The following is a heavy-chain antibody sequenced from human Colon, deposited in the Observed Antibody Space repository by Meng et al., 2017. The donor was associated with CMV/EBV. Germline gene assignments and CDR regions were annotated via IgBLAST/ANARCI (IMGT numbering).Heavy chain of an antibody. CDR3: ARDLRPFCITTSCYTASDH. J-gene: IGHJ4*02. Sequence: FTSFGISWARHAPGQALAWMGWIYISNGDTDYAQKFHDRVTMTTDTSTSTAYMELKSLGSDDTAVYYCARDLRPFCITTSCYTASDHWGQGTLVTVSS. CDR1: FTSFG. CDR2: IYISNGDT. D-gene: IGHD2-2*02. V-gene: IGHV1-18*01.